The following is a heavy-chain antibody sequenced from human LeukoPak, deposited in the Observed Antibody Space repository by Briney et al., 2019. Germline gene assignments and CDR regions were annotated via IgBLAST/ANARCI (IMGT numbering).Heavy chain of an antibody. CDR1: GFTFSSYT. Sequence: GGSLRLSCATSGFTFSSYTMNWVRQAPGKGLEWVSSIHEGGGYIYYADSVKGRFTISRDNAEKSLYLQMDSLRAEDTAVYYCARTKLELPAAWFDPWGQGTLVTVSS. CDR3: ARTKLELPAAWFDP. D-gene: IGHD1-7*01. V-gene: IGHV3-21*04. CDR2: IHEGGGYI. J-gene: IGHJ5*02.